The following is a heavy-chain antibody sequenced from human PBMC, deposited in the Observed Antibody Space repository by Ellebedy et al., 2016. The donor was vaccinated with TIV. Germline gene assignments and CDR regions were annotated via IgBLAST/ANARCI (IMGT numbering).Heavy chain of an antibody. CDR2: LYSGGST. J-gene: IGHJ4*02. Sequence: GGSLRLSXVASGLSVSDNYMSWVRQAPGKGLEWVPVLYSGGSTYYPDSVKGRFTISRDNSNNTLYLQMNSLRAEDTAVYYCARGGAYDSSDYWGQGTLVTVSS. D-gene: IGHD5-12*01. V-gene: IGHV3-53*01. CDR1: GLSVSDNY. CDR3: ARGGAYDSSDY.